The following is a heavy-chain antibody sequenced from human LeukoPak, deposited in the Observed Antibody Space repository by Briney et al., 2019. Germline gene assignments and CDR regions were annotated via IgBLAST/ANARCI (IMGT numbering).Heavy chain of an antibody. CDR1: AYTFTAYY. Sequence: ASVKVSCKAPAYTFTAYYMHWVRQAPGQGLEWMGWISPNSGGTNYAQNFQGRVTMTRDTSVSTAYMELSSLRSDDTAVYYCARSNIETRRGDNWFDPWGQGTLVTVSS. CDR3: ARSNIETRRGDNWFDP. V-gene: IGHV1-2*02. D-gene: IGHD6-6*01. CDR2: ISPNSGGT. J-gene: IGHJ5*02.